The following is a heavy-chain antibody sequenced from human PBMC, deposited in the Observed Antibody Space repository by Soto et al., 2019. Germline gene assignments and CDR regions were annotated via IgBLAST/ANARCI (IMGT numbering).Heavy chain of an antibody. CDR1: GGSFSGYY. Sequence: SLTCAVYGGSFSGYYWSWIRQPPGKGLEWIGEINHSGSTNYNPSLKSRVTISVDTSKNQFSLKLTSVTAADTAVYYCARLRGYSGYDYFDYWGQGTLVTVSS. J-gene: IGHJ4*02. D-gene: IGHD5-12*01. V-gene: IGHV4-34*01. CDR3: ARLRGYSGYDYFDY. CDR2: INHSGST.